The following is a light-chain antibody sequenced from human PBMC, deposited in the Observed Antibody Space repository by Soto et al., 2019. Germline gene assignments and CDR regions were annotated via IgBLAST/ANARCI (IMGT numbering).Light chain of an antibody. V-gene: IGKV3-20*01. CDR1: QSVTSSY. CDR3: QQFGSSPYT. CDR2: GAS. J-gene: IGKJ2*01. Sequence: EIVLTQSPGTLSLSPGERATLSCRASQSVTSSYLAWYQLKPGQAPRLLIFGASSRATGIPDRFSGSGSGTDFTLTISRLEPEDFAVYYCQQFGSSPYTFGQGTKLEIK.